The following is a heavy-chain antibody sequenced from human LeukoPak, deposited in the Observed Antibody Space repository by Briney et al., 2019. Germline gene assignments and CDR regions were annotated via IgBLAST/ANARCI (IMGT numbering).Heavy chain of an antibody. V-gene: IGHV3-23*01. J-gene: IGHJ4*02. D-gene: IGHD6-19*01. CDR3: AKDQGSSGWYAAVY. CDR2: ISGSGGST. CDR1: GFTFSSYA. Sequence: GGSLRLSCAASGFTFSSYAMSWVRQAPGKGLEWVSAISGSGGSTYYADSVKGRFTISRDNSKDTLYLQMNSLRAEDTAVYYCAKDQGSSGWYAAVYWGQGTLVTVSS.